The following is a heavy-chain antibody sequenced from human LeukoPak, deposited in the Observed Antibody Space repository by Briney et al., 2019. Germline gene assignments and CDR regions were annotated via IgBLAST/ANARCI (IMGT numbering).Heavy chain of an antibody. Sequence: SETLSLTCTVSGGSISSYYWSWVRQPPGKGLEWIGFVYYTGSTNYSPSLKSRVTISVDTSKNQFSLKLSSVTAADTAVYYCARTYFDWLLSDYYYYMDVWGKGTTVTISS. D-gene: IGHD3-9*01. CDR1: GGSISSYY. CDR3: ARTYFDWLLSDYYYYMDV. V-gene: IGHV4-59*08. CDR2: VYYTGST. J-gene: IGHJ6*03.